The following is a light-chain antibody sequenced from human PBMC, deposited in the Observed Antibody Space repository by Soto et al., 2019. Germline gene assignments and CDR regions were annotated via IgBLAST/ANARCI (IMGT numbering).Light chain of an antibody. J-gene: IGLJ7*01. CDR3: QTWGTGIAV. Sequence: QAVVTQSPSASASLGASVKLTCTLSSGHSSYAIAWHQQQPEKGPRYLMKLNSDGSHRKGDGIPDRFSGSSSGTERYLTISSLQSEDEADYYCQTWGTGIAVFGGGTQLTVL. V-gene: IGLV4-69*01. CDR2: LNSDGSH. CDR1: SGHSSYA.